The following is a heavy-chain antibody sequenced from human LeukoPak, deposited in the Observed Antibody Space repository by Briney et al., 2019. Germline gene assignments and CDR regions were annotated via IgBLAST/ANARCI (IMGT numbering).Heavy chain of an antibody. Sequence: ASVKVSCKASGSTFTDYYLHWVRQAPGQGLEWMGWLNPKSGGTDYSQRFQGRVTMTRDTSISTAYMELRWLRSDDTAVYYCAAVAGTSHYYYYGMDVWGQGTTVTVSS. V-gene: IGHV1-2*02. D-gene: IGHD6-19*01. CDR2: LNPKSGGT. CDR1: GSTFTDYY. J-gene: IGHJ6*02. CDR3: AAVAGTSHYYYYGMDV.